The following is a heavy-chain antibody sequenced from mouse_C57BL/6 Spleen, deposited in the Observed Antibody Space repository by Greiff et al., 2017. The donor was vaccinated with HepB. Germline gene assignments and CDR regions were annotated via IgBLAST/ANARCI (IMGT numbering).Heavy chain of an antibody. V-gene: IGHV1-53*01. CDR3: AREGLGDPKGYFDV. J-gene: IGHJ1*03. Sequence: QVQLQQPGTELVKPGASAKLSCKASGYTFTSYWMHWVKQRPGQGLEWIGNINPSNGGTNYNEKFKSKATLTVDKSSSTAYMQLSSLTSEDSAVYYCAREGLGDPKGYFDVWGTGTTVTVSS. D-gene: IGHD3-3*01. CDR1: GYTFTSYW. CDR2: INPSNGGT.